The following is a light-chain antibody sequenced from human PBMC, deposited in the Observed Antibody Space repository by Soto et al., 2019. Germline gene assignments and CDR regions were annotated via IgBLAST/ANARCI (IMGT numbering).Light chain of an antibody. Sequence: DIQMTQSPSSLSASVGDRVTITCRASQSISSYLSWYQQKPGKAPKLLIYAASSLESGVPSRISGSGSGTDFTLTISSLQPEDFATYYCQQSYSTLWTFCQGTKVEIK. CDR1: QSISSY. CDR2: AAS. CDR3: QQSYSTLWT. V-gene: IGKV1-39*01. J-gene: IGKJ1*01.